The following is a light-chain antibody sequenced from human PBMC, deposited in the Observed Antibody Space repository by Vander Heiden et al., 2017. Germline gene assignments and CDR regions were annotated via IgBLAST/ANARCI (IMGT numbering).Light chain of an antibody. J-gene: IGLJ3*02. CDR1: NIGSKS. CDR3: QVWDSSSDHPE. CDR2: DDS. Sequence: SYVLTQPPSVSVAPGQTARITCGGNNIGSKSVHWYQRKPGQAPVLVVYDDSDWPSGIPERFSGSNSGNTATLTISRVEAGNEADYYCQVWDSSSDHPEFGGGTKLTVL. V-gene: IGLV3-21*02.